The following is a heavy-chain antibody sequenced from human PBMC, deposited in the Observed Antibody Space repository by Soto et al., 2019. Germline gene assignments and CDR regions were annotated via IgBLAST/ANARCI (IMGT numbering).Heavy chain of an antibody. CDR1: GYTFTSYA. D-gene: IGHD3-22*01. CDR3: AGLDYYDSSCYYDVGSYYLDY. V-gene: IGHV1-3*01. J-gene: IGHJ4*02. CDR2: INAGNGNT. Sequence: GASVKVSCKASGYTFTSYAMHWVRQAPGQRLEWMGWINAGNGNTKYSQKFQGRVTITRDTSASTAYMELSSLRSEDTAVYYCAGLDYYDSSCYYDVGSYYLDYPAQRTPVPVS.